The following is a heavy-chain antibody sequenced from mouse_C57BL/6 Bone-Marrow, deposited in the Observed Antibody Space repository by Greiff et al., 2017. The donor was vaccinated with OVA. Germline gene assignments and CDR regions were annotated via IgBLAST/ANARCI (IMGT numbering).Heavy chain of an antibody. Sequence: EVKLMESGGGLVQPGESLKLSCESNEYEFPSHDMSWVRKTPEKRLELVAAINSDGGSTYYPDTMERRFIISRDNTKKTLYLQMSSLRSEDTALDYCARLGGLYAMDYWGQGTSVTVSS. CDR1: EYEFPSHD. CDR3: ARLGGLYAMDY. V-gene: IGHV5-2*01. J-gene: IGHJ4*01. CDR2: INSDGGST.